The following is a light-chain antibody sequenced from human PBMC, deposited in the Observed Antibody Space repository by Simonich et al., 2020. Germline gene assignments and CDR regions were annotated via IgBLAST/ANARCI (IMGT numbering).Light chain of an antibody. V-gene: IGKV1-5*03. CDR1: QSISSW. Sequence: DIQMTQSPSTLSASVGDRVTLTCRASQSISSWLAWFQQKTGKLPKLLSYKASSLESGVPSRFSGSGSGTEFTLTISSLQPDDFATYYCQQYNSYSTFGQGTKVEIK. CDR2: KAS. CDR3: QQYNSYST. J-gene: IGKJ1*01.